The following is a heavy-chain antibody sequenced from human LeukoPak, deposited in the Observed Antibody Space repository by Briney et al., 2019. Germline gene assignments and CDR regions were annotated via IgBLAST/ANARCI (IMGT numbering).Heavy chain of an antibody. CDR3: ARTRATGYYDSCGQTTHFDY. D-gene: IGHD3-22*01. J-gene: IGHJ4*02. V-gene: IGHV3-7*01. CDR2: IRQDGSEK. Sequence: GGSLRLSCAASGFTFSSYWMSRVRQAPGKGLEWVANIRQDGSEKFYVDSVKGRFTISRDNAKNSLYLQMNSLRAEDTAVYYCARTRATGYYDSCGQTTHFDYWGQGTLVTVSS. CDR1: GFTFSSYW.